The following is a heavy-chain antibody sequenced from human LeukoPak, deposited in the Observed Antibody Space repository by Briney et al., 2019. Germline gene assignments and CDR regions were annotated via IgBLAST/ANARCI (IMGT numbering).Heavy chain of an antibody. D-gene: IGHD5-12*01. CDR3: ARGVMGVATIQLYYYYGMDV. CDR2: ISAYNGNT. Sequence: EASVTVSCKASGYTLTSYGISWVRQAPGQGLEWMGWISAYNGNTNYAQKLQGRVTMTTDTSTSTAYIELRSLRSDDTAVYYCARGVMGVATIQLYYYYGMDVWGQGTTVTVSS. J-gene: IGHJ6*02. CDR1: GYTLTSYG. V-gene: IGHV1-18*01.